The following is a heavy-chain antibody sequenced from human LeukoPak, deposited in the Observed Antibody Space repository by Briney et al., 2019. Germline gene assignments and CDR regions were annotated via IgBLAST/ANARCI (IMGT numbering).Heavy chain of an antibody. Sequence: GGSLRLSCAASGFSLSSYWMTWVRQAPGKGLEWVANIRQDGGQKYYVDSVRGRFTISRDSAKNSLYLQMNSLSAEDTAVYYCAREGLTGYRYNWIDPWGQGTLVTVSS. CDR3: AREGLTGYRYNWIDP. CDR2: IRQDGGQK. V-gene: IGHV3-7*01. J-gene: IGHJ5*02. D-gene: IGHD3-9*01. CDR1: GFSLSSYW.